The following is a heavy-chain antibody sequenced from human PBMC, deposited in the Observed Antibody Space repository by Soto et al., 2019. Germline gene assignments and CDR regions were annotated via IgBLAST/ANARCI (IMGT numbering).Heavy chain of an antibody. CDR2: IYYSGST. V-gene: IGHV4-30-4*01. CDR3: ASYYDSSGYYAYDFDY. Sequence: PSEILSLTCTVSGGSISSGDYYWSWIRQPPGKGLEWIGYIYYSGSTYYNPSLKSRVTISVDTSKNQFSLKLSSVTAADTAVYYCASYYDSSGYYAYDFDYWGQGTLVTVSS. J-gene: IGHJ4*02. D-gene: IGHD3-22*01. CDR1: GGSISSGDYY.